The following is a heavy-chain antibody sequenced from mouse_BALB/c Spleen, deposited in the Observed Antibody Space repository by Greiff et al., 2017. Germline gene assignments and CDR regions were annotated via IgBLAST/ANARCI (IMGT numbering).Heavy chain of an antibody. D-gene: IGHD1-1*01. J-gene: IGHJ2*01. CDR1: GFTFSSYA. V-gene: IGHV5-6-5*01. CDR3: ARHGGSSYYFDY. Sequence: EVKLVESGGGLVKPGGSLKLSCAASGFTFSSYAMSWVRQTPEKRLEWVASISSGGSTYYPDSVKGRFTISRDNARNILYLQMSSLKSEDTAMYYCARHGGSSYYFDYWGQGTTLTVSS. CDR2: ISSGGST.